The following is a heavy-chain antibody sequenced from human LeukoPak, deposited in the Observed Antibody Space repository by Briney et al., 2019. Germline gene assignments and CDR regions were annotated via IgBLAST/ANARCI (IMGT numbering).Heavy chain of an antibody. CDR3: ARCRDGYKDAFDI. CDR1: GYTFTGYY. J-gene: IGHJ3*02. D-gene: IGHD5-24*01. V-gene: IGHV1-2*06. CDR2: INPNSGGT. Sequence: ASVKVSCKASGYTFTGYYMHWVRQAPGQGLEWMGRINPNSGGTNYAQKFQGRVTMTRDTSISTAYMELSGMRYDDTAVYYCARCRDGYKDAFDIWGQGTMVTVSS.